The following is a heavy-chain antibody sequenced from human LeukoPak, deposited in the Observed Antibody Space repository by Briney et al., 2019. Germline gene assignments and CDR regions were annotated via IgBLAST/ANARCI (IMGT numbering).Heavy chain of an antibody. Sequence: SETLSLTCAVYGGSFSGYYWSWIRQPPGKGLEWIGEINHSGSTNYNPSLKSRVTISVDTSKNQFSLKLSSVTAADTAVYYCARGGWGMVTSNYFDYWGQGTLVTVSS. D-gene: IGHD2-8*02. CDR3: ARGGWGMVTSNYFDY. CDR1: GGSFSGYY. V-gene: IGHV4-34*01. J-gene: IGHJ4*02. CDR2: INHSGST.